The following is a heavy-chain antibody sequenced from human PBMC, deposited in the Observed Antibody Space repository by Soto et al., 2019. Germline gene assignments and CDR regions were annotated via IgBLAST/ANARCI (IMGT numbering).Heavy chain of an antibody. J-gene: IGHJ5*02. CDR3: ARDGRSWDSGFWFDP. Sequence: SETLSLTCTVSGGSISSGGYYWSWIRQHPGKGLEWIGYIYYSGSTYYNPSLKSRVTISIDTSKNQFSLKLSSVTAADTAVYFCARDGRSWDSGFWFDPWGQGTLVTVSS. CDR2: IYYSGST. CDR1: GGSISSGGYY. D-gene: IGHD2-15*01. V-gene: IGHV4-31*03.